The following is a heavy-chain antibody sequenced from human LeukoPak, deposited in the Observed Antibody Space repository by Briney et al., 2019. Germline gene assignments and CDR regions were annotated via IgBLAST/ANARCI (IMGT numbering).Heavy chain of an antibody. CDR1: GGSFSGYY. CDR2: INHSGST. V-gene: IGHV4-34*01. CDR3: ARTRAGYYYYGMDV. D-gene: IGHD6-19*01. J-gene: IGHJ6*02. Sequence: KASETLSLTCAVYGGSFSGYYWSWIRQPPGKGLEWIGEINHSGSTNYNPSLKSRVTISVDTSKNQFSLKLSSVTAADTAVYYCARTRAGYYYYGMDVWGQGTTVTVSS.